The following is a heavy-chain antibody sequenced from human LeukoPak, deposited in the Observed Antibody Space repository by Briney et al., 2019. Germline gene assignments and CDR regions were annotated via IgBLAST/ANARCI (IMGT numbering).Heavy chain of an antibody. J-gene: IGHJ4*02. CDR3: ARGYIGITGTIDY. CDR1: GGSISSGSYF. V-gene: IGHV4-61*02. CDR2: IYASGST. D-gene: IGHD1-20*01. Sequence: PSQTLSLTCTVSGGSISSGSYFWSWIRQPAGKGLEWIGRIYASGSTNYNPSLKSRVTISIDTSKNQFSLKLSSVTATDTAMYYCARGYIGITGTIDYWGQGTLVTVSS.